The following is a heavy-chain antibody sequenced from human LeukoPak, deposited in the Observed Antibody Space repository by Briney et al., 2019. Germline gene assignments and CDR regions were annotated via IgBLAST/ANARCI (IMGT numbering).Heavy chain of an antibody. CDR1: GDSISTYY. Sequence: SETLSLTCTVSGDSISTYYWSWIRQPPGKGLEWIGYIYSSGSTNYNPSLKSRVTISVDTSKNQFSLNLSSVTAADTAVYYCARAGQFISARPITFDYWGQGSLVTVSS. D-gene: IGHD6-6*01. J-gene: IGHJ4*02. V-gene: IGHV4-59*01. CDR2: IYSSGST. CDR3: ARAGQFISARPITFDY.